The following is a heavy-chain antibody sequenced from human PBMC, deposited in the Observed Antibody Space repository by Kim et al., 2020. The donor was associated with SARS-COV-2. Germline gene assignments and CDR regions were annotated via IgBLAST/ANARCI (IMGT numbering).Heavy chain of an antibody. D-gene: IGHD3-16*01. J-gene: IGHJ5*02. CDR1: GFIVSSSY. CDR3: ARKLGTGFDP. CDR2: LYSGGTT. V-gene: IGHV3-53*01. Sequence: GGSLRLSCAVSGFIVSSSYMNWVRQAPGKGLEWVSVLYSGGTTYYADSVKGRFTISRDSSKNTLYLQMTSLRAEDTAVYYCARKLGTGFDPWGQGTLVTV.